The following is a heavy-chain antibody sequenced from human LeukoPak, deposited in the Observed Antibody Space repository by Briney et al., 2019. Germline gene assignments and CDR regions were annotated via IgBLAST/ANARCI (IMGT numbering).Heavy chain of an antibody. D-gene: IGHD6-13*01. CDR3: ARSSIAAAGIDWFDP. CDR2: ISSNGGST. V-gene: IGHV3-64*01. Sequence: GGSLRLSCAASGFTFSSYAMHWVRQAPGKGLEYVSAISSNGGSTYYANSVKGRFTISRDNSKNTLYLQMGSLRAEDMAVYYCARSSIAAAGIDWFDPWGQGTLVTVSS. CDR1: GFTFSSYA. J-gene: IGHJ5*02.